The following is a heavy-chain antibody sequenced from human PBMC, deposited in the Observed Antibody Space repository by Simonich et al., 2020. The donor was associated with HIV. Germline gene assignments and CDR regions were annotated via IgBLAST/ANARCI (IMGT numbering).Heavy chain of an antibody. J-gene: IGHJ4*02. CDR3: ASHLAGTGY. CDR1: GYSFTRYD. V-gene: IGHV1-8*01. CDR2: MNPNIANT. D-gene: IGHD6-13*01. Sequence: QVQLVQSGAEVKEPGASVKVSCKASGYSFTRYDINWVRQATGQGLEWMGWMNPNIANTGYAKKFQGRVTMTRNTSISTAYMELSSLRSEDTAVYYCASHLAGTGYWGQGTLVTVSS.